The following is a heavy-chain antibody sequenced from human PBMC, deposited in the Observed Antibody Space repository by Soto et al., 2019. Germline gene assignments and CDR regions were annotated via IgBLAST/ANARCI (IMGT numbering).Heavy chain of an antibody. CDR2: IYYSGST. J-gene: IGHJ6*02. CDR1: GGSISSSRYY. V-gene: IGHV4-39*01. D-gene: IGHD3-22*01. Sequence: PSETLSLTCTVSGGSISSSRYYWGWIRQPPGKGLEGIGRIYYSGSTYYNPSLKSRVTISVDTSKNQFSLKLSSVTAADTAVYYCARRLYYDSSGFEGGAMDVWGQGTTVTVSS. CDR3: ARRLYYDSSGFEGGAMDV.